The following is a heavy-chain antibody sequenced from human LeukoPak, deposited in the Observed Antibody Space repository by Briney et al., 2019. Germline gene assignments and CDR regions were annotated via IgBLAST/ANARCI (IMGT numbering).Heavy chain of an antibody. CDR1: GYTFTGYY. J-gene: IGHJ1*01. V-gene: IGHV1-2*02. CDR3: ARDTTSSSWSDFQH. CDR2: INPNSGGT. D-gene: IGHD6-13*01. Sequence: ASVKVSCKASGYTFTGYYMHWVRQAPGQGLEWMGWINPNSGGTNYAQKFQGRVTMTRDTSISTAYMELSRLRSDDTAVYYCARDTTSSSWSDFQHWGQGTLVTVSS.